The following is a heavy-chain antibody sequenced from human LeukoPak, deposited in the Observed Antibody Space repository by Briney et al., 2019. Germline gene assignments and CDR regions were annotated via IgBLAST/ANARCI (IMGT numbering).Heavy chain of an antibody. J-gene: IGHJ4*02. Sequence: PGGSLRLSCAASGFTVSSNYMSWVRQAPGKGLEWVSDIYSGGSTYYADSVKGRFTISRDNSKNTLYLQMNSLRAEDTAVYYCARVRVDVWGSYRQHFDYWGQGTLVTVSS. CDR1: GFTVSSNY. CDR3: ARVRVDVWGSYRQHFDY. V-gene: IGHV3-53*01. D-gene: IGHD3-16*02. CDR2: IYSGGST.